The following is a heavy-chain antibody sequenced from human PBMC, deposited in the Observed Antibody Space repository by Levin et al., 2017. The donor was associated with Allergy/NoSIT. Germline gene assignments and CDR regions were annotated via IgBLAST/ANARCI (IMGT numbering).Heavy chain of an antibody. Sequence: SETLSLTCTVSGGSINSGNYYWGWIRQPPGKGLEWIGSFYYDGSTYYNPSLKSRVTISVDTSKNQFSLKLISVTAADTAVFYCARAEGGRRIGDAFDIWGQGTMVTVSS. CDR2: FYYDGST. J-gene: IGHJ3*02. CDR1: GGSINSGNYY. CDR3: ARAEGGRRIGDAFDI. V-gene: IGHV4-39*07. D-gene: IGHD1-26*01.